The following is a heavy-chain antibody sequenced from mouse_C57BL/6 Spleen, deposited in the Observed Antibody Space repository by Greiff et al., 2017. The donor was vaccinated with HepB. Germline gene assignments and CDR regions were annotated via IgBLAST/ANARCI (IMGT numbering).Heavy chain of an antibody. CDR2: IDPSDSET. J-gene: IGHJ2*01. CDR1: GYTFTSYW. D-gene: IGHD4-1*01. Sequence: QVQLQQPGAELVRPGSSVKLSCKASGYTFTSYWMHWVKQRPIQGLEWIGNIDPSDSETHYNQKFKDKATLTVDKSSSTAYMQLSSLTSEDSAVYYCAREANWDEDYLDYWGQGTTLTVSS. CDR3: AREANWDEDYLDY. V-gene: IGHV1-52*01.